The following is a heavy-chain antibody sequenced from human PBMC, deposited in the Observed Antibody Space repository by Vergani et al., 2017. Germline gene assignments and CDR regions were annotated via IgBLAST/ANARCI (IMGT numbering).Heavy chain of an antibody. CDR1: GGSISSYY. CDR3: AGARELLSVDY. Sequence: QVQLQESGPGLVKPSETLSLTCTVSGGSISSYYWSWIRQPPGKGLEWIGYIYYSGSTNYNPSRKSRVTISVDTSKNQFSLKLSSVTAADTAVYYCAGARELLSVDYWGQGTLVTVSS. CDR2: IYYSGST. D-gene: IGHD1-26*01. V-gene: IGHV4-59*01. J-gene: IGHJ4*02.